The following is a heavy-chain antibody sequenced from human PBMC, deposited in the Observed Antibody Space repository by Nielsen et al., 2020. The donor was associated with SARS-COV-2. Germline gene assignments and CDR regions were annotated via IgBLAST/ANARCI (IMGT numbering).Heavy chain of an antibody. CDR1: GYTFTSYA. D-gene: IGHD2-2*02. CDR3: ARAESDQPLLYSGYYYYGMDV. CDR2: INPSGGST. J-gene: IGHJ6*02. V-gene: IGHV1-46*01. Sequence: ASVKVSCKASGYTFTSYAMHWVRQAPGQGLEWMGIINPSGGSTSYAQKFQGRVTMTRDTSTSTVYMELSSLRSEDTAVYYCARAESDQPLLYSGYYYYGMDVWGQGTTVTVSS.